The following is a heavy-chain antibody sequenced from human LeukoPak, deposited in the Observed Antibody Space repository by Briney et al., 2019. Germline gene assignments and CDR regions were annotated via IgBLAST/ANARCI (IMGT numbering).Heavy chain of an antibody. V-gene: IGHV5-51*01. CDR1: GYSFTSYW. Sequence: GESLKISCKGSGYSFTSYWIGWVRQMPGKGLEWMGIIYPGDSDTRYSPSFQGQVTISADKSISTAYLQWSSLKASDTARYYCARGPIAYYDILTATYFDYWGQGTLVTVSS. CDR3: ARGPIAYYDILTATYFDY. CDR2: IYPGDSDT. D-gene: IGHD3-9*01. J-gene: IGHJ4*02.